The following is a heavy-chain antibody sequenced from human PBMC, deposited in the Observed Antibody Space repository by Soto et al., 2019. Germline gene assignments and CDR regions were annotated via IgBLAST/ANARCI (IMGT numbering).Heavy chain of an antibody. D-gene: IGHD2-15*01. V-gene: IGHV3-30*18. Sequence: GGSLGLSCAASGFTFSSYGMHWVRQAPGKGLEWVAVISYDGSNKYYADSVKGRFTISRDNSKNTLYLQMNSLRAEDTAVYYCAKNRVDYYYYGMDVWGQGTTVTVLL. CDR2: ISYDGSNK. CDR1: GFTFSSYG. J-gene: IGHJ6*02. CDR3: AKNRVDYYYYGMDV.